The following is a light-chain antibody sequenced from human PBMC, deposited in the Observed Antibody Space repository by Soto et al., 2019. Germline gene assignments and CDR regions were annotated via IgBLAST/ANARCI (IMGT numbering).Light chain of an antibody. V-gene: IGLV2-14*03. Sequence: QSALTQPASVSGSPGQSITISCTGTSSDVGGYNYVSWYQQHPGKAPKLLIYDVSNRPAGVSNRFSGSKSGNTASLTISGLQAEDEADYSCSSYRISSSSYVFGTGTKVTVL. CDR2: DVS. J-gene: IGLJ1*01. CDR3: SSYRISSSSYV. CDR1: SSDVGGYNY.